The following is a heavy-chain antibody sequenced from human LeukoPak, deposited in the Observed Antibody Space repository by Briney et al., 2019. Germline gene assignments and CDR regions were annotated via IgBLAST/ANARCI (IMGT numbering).Heavy chain of an antibody. D-gene: IGHD2-21*02. V-gene: IGHV3-23*01. CDR2: ISGSGGST. CDR3: AKDACVGDCNFHFDY. Sequence: PGGSPRLSCAASGFTFSSHAMSWVRQAPGKGLEWVSTISGSGGSTYYANSVKGRFTISSDNSKNTLYLQMNSLRAEDSAVYYCAKDACVGDCNFHFDYWGQGTLVPVSS. J-gene: IGHJ4*02. CDR1: GFTFSSHA.